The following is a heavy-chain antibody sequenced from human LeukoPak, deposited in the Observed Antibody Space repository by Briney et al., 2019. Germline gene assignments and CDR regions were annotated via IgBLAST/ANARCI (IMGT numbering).Heavy chain of an antibody. V-gene: IGHV4-38-2*02. CDR3: AREHCAGGYCYFLDY. Sequence: PSETLSLTCSVSDYPISSGYFWGWIRQPPGKGLEWIATISHSGGTYFNPSLKSRVIVSIDTSKNQFSLNLTSVTAADTAVYYCAREHCAGGYCYFLDYWGQGTLVTVSS. CDR1: DYPISSGYF. J-gene: IGHJ4*02. D-gene: IGHD2/OR15-2a*01. CDR2: ISHSGGT.